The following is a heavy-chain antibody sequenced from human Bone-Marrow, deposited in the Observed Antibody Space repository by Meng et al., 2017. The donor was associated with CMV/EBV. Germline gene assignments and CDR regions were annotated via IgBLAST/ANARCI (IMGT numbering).Heavy chain of an antibody. D-gene: IGHD2-2*02. J-gene: IGHJ5*02. V-gene: IGHV4-39*07. CDR3: ARARGYCSSTSCYSSFDP. CDR2: IYYSGST. Sequence: GSLRLSCTVSGGSISSSSYYWGWIRQPPGKGLEWIGSIYYSGSTYYNPSLKSRVTISVDTSKNQFSLKLSSVIAADTAVYYCARARGYCSSTSCYSSFDPWGQGTLVTVSS. CDR1: GGSISSSSYY.